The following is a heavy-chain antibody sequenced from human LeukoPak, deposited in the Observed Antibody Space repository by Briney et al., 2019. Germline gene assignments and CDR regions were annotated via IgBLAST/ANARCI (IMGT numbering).Heavy chain of an antibody. CDR2: ITGSGGTT. CDR1: GVTFTSYA. V-gene: IGHV3-23*01. CDR3: AKMQGYFDY. J-gene: IGHJ4*02. Sequence: PGGSLRLSCAASGVTFTSYAMSWVRQAPGKGLEWVSAITGSGGTTYYADFVKGRFTISRDNSKNTLYLQMNGLRVEDTAVYYCAKMQGYFDYWGQGTLVTVSS.